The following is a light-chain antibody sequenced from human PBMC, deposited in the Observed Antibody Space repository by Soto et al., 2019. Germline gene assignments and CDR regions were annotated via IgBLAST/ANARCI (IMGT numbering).Light chain of an antibody. CDR1: QTISTS. CDR3: QQYSSYPLT. J-gene: IGKJ2*01. V-gene: IGKV1-5*03. Sequence: DIQMTQSPSSLSASVGDRVTFTCRANQTISTSLAWDQQKRWKAPKLLIYKSSSLDIGVPSRFSGSGSGTVFTLTISSLQPDDFATYYCQQYSSYPLTFGQGTKVDLK. CDR2: KSS.